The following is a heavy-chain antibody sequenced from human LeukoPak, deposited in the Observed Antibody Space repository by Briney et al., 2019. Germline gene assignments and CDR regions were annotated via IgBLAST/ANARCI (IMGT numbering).Heavy chain of an antibody. CDR3: ARRRGLTHPIDY. J-gene: IGHJ4*02. Sequence: SETLSLTCTVSGGSISSYYWSWIRQPPGKGLEWTGYIYYSGSTNYNPSLKSRVTISVDTSKNQFSLKLSSVTAADTAVYYCARRRGLTHPIDYWGQGTLVTVSS. V-gene: IGHV4-59*08. D-gene: IGHD3-10*01. CDR2: IYYSGST. CDR1: GGSISSYY.